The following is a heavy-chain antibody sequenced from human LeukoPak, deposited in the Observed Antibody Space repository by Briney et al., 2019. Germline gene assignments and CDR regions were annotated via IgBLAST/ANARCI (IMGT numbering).Heavy chain of an antibody. J-gene: IGHJ3*02. D-gene: IGHD2-2*02. CDR3: AIQKGDIVVVPAAIRGSDAFDI. CDR2: IYPGDSDT. Sequence: GESLKISCKGSGYSFTSYWIGWVRPMPGKGLEWVGIIYPGDSDTRYSPSFQGQVTISADKSISTAYLQWSSLKASDTAMYYCAIQKGDIVVVPAAIRGSDAFDIWGQGTMVTVSS. V-gene: IGHV5-51*01. CDR1: GYSFTSYW.